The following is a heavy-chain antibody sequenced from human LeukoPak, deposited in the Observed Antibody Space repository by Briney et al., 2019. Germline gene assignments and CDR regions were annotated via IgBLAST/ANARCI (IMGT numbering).Heavy chain of an antibody. CDR1: GFTFSSYA. Sequence: GGSLRLSCAASGFTFSSYAMHWVRQAPGKGLEWVAVISYDGSNKYYADSVKGRFTISRENAKNSLYLQMNSLRAGDTAVYYCARKAYDSSGYDYWGQGTLVTVSS. CDR2: ISYDGSNK. J-gene: IGHJ4*02. CDR3: ARKAYDSSGYDY. D-gene: IGHD3-22*01. V-gene: IGHV3-30*14.